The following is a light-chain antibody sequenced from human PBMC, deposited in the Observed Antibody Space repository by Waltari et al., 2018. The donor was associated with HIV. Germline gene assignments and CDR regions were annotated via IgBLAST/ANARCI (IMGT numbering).Light chain of an antibody. CDR1: NCDVGGYGY. J-gene: IGLJ3*02. CDR3: SSYTATTAIL. Sequence: QSVLTQPASVSGSPGQPITIACTGTNCDVGGYGYVSWYQPHPGKAPKLLSYAVTHRPSGISSRFSGSKSGNTASMTISGLQAEDEADYYCSSYTATTAILFGGGTKVTVL. V-gene: IGLV2-14*01. CDR2: AVT.